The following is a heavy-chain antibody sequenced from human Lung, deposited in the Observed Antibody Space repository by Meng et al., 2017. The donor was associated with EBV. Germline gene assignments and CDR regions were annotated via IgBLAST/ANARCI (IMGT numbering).Heavy chain of an antibody. D-gene: IGHD3-22*01. Sequence: VHVQESGPGLVKPSGHLSLTCAGSGGSISSSNWWSWVRQPPGKGLEWIGEIYHSGSTNYNPSLKSRVTISVDKSKNQFSLKLSSVTAADTAVYYCARALFDYYDSSGYYDYWGQGTLVTVSS. CDR2: IYHSGST. CDR3: ARALFDYYDSSGYYDY. V-gene: IGHV4-4*02. CDR1: GGSISSSNW. J-gene: IGHJ4*02.